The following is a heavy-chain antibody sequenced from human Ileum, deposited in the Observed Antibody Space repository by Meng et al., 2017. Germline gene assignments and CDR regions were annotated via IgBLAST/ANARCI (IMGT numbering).Heavy chain of an antibody. V-gene: IGHV1-3*01. CDR1: GFTFISYA. CDR3: ARDMPYSSGSFDY. Sequence: QGQFVQSGAEVKKPWALVRVSCKTSGFTFISYAIYWVRQAPGQGLEWMGWITAGNGNTKYSQKFQGRVTITRETSASTAYMELSSLRSEDTAVYYCARDMPYSSGSFDYWGQGTLVTVSS. CDR2: ITAGNGNT. D-gene: IGHD3-10*01. J-gene: IGHJ4*02.